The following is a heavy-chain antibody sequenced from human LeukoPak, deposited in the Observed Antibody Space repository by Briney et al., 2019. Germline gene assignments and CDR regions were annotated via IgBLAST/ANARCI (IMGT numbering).Heavy chain of an antibody. D-gene: IGHD3-10*01. V-gene: IGHV3-48*02. Sequence: SCKASGYTFTSYGISWVRQAPGKGLEWVSYINIISSEIYYGDSVKGRFTISTDNAKNSVYLQMNSLRDEDTAVYYCARDRAYAFDNWGQGTMVTVSS. J-gene: IGHJ3*02. CDR2: INIISSEI. CDR1: GYTFTSYG. CDR3: ARDRAYAFDN.